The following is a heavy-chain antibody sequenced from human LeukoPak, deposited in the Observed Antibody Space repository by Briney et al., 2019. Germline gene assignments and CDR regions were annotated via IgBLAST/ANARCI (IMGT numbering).Heavy chain of an antibody. CDR3: ARAPIGSVDY. J-gene: IGHJ4*02. D-gene: IGHD1-1*01. CDR2: IYYTGYT. CDR1: GDPITNSY. Sequence: PSETLSLTCTVFGDPITNSYWTWIRLPPGKGLEWIAYIYYTGYTNYNPSLKSRVSISVDTSKNQLSLKLISVTAADTAVYYCARAPIGSVDYWGPGAQVTVSS. V-gene: IGHV4-59*01.